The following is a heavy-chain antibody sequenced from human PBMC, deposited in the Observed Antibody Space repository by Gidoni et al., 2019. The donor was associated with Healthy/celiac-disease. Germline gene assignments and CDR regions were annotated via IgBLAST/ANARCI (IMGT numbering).Heavy chain of an antibody. CDR3: ARRYYYDSSGYYFLRYFDY. CDR1: GYTFTGYY. J-gene: IGHJ4*02. Sequence: QVQLVQSGAEVKKPGASVKVSCKASGYTFTGYYMPWVRQAPGQGLEWMGWINPNSGDTNYAQKFQGRVTMTRDTSISTAYMELSRLRSDDTAVYYCARRYYYDSSGYYFLRYFDYWGQGTLVTVSS. D-gene: IGHD3-22*01. CDR2: INPNSGDT. V-gene: IGHV1-2*02.